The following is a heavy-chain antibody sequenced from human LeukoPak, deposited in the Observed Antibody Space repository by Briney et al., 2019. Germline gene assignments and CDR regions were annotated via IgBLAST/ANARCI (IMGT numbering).Heavy chain of an antibody. CDR1: GFTFSNYN. V-gene: IGHV3-48*01. D-gene: IGHD3-3*01. J-gene: IGHJ4*02. CDR3: ARDFLEDDY. Sequence: PGGSLRLSCAASGFTFSNYNMNWVRQAPGKGLEWVSYISSSSSTIHYTGSVKGRFTISRDNARNSLYLQMNSLRAEDTAVYYCARDFLEDDYWGQGTLVTVSS. CDR2: ISSSSSTI.